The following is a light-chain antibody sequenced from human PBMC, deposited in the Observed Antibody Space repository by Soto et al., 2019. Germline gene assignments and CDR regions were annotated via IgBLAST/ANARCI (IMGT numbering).Light chain of an antibody. CDR1: QSVSSN. CDR3: QQYNNWPWT. V-gene: IGKV3-15*01. J-gene: IGKJ1*01. Sequence: EIVMTQSPATLSVSPGERATLSCRASQSVSSNLAWYQQKPGQAPRLLIYGASTRATGIPARFSGSGSGTEFPLTINSLQSEDVADYYCQQYNNWPWTFGQGTKVEIK. CDR2: GAS.